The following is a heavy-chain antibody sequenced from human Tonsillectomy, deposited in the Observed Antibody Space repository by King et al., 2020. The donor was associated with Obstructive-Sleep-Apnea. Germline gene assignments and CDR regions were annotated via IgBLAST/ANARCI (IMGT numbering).Heavy chain of an antibody. D-gene: IGHD3-22*01. CDR2: ISYDGSNK. CDR3: AKDAIYYDSSGYPEDYYYGMDV. J-gene: IGHJ6*02. CDR1: GFTFSSYG. V-gene: IGHV3-30*18. Sequence: VQLVESGGGVVQPGRSLRLSCAASGFTFSSYGMHWVRQAPGTGLEWGAVISYDGSNKYYADSVMGRFTISRVYSKNKRCLQMNSLKAEDTAVYYCAKDAIYYDSSGYPEDYYYGMDVWGQGTTVTVSS.